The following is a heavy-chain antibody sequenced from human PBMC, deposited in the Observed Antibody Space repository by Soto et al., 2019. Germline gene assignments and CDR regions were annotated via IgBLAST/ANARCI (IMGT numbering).Heavy chain of an antibody. Sequence: QVQLLQSGAEVKRPGASVKVSCRASGYTFTNYDVSWVRQAAGQGLEWMGWLSPATGKTKTTYLPQIRDRGSMNWDTTVATAYLEVIDLTSDDTAVYYCARGGTAHYDFWSDPRGDWLASWGQGTLVTVSS. D-gene: IGHD3-3*01. CDR3: ARGGTAHYDFWSDPRGDWLAS. V-gene: IGHV1-8*01. J-gene: IGHJ5*01. CDR2: LSPATGKTKT. CDR1: GYTFTNYD.